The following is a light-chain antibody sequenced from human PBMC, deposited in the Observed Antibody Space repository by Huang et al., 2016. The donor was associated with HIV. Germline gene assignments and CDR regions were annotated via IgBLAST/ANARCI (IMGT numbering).Light chain of an antibody. Sequence: IVMTQSPVTLSVSPGERAALSCRAGQSIKSNLAWYQQKPGQAPRLLIYGASKRATGVAARFSGSGSGTEFTLTINNLQSDDFAVYYCQQYDYWPPVTFGQGTKV. CDR1: QSIKSN. CDR3: QQYDYWPPVT. J-gene: IGKJ1*01. V-gene: IGKV3-15*01. CDR2: GAS.